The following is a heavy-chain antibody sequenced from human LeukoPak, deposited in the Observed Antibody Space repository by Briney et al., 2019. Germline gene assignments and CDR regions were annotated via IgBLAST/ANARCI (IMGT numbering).Heavy chain of an antibody. D-gene: IGHD3-10*01. CDR3: ARAGKRITMVRGVATGAYYFDY. J-gene: IGHJ4*02. Sequence: ASVKVSCTASGYTFTGYYMHWVRQAPGQGLEWMGWINPNSGGTNYAQKFQGWVTMTRDTSISTAYMELSRLRSDDTAVYYCARAGKRITMVRGVATGAYYFDYWGQGTLVTVSS. V-gene: IGHV1-2*04. CDR1: GYTFTGYY. CDR2: INPNSGGT.